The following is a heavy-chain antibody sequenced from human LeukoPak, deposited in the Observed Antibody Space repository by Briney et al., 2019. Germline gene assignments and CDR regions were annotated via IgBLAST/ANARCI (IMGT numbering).Heavy chain of an antibody. Sequence: GGSLRLSWAASGFTFSSYAMSWVRQAPGKGLEWVSAISGSGGSTYYADSVKGRFTISRDNSKNTLYLQMNSLRAEDTAVYYCARPTFGGVIDYYGMDVWAKGPRSPSP. V-gene: IGHV3-23*01. J-gene: IGHJ6*02. CDR2: ISGSGGST. D-gene: IGHD3-16*01. CDR3: ARPTFGGVIDYYGMDV. CDR1: GFTFSSYA.